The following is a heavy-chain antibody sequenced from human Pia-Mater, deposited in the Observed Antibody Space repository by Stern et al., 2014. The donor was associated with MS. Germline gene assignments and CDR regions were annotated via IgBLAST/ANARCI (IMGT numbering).Heavy chain of an antibody. J-gene: IGHJ2*01. Sequence: QVQLQESGPGLVKPSETLSLTCTVSGGSITNRDYSGWIRQPPGKGLEWIGSVYYSGITYYRPSLKSRAAISIDTSRNQFFLRVNSVTATDTAVYFCARGVTAVTNYVPNWCFDLWGRGTLVTVSS. CDR2: VYYSGIT. CDR3: ARGVTAVTNYVPNWCFDL. V-gene: IGHV4-39*01. CDR1: GGSITNRDY. D-gene: IGHD4-11*01.